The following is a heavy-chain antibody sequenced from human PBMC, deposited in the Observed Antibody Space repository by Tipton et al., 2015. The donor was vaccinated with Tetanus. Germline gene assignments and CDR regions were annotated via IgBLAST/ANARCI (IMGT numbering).Heavy chain of an antibody. J-gene: IGHJ6*02. CDR2: LWFDGGDE. D-gene: IGHD2-15*01. CDR1: GFTFRSYG. Sequence: SLRLSCAASGFTFRSYGMHWVRQAPGKGLEWVAVLWFDGGDEYYADSVKGPFTISRDNSKNTVYLQMNSLRAEDTAVYSCARELDCSGGGCYSYGLDVWGQGTTVTVSS. V-gene: IGHV3-33*01. CDR3: ARELDCSGGGCYSYGLDV.